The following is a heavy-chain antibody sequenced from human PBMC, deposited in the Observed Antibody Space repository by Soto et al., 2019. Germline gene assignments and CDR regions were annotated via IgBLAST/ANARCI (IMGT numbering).Heavy chain of an antibody. CDR2: IYYSGST. Sequence: SETLSLTCTVSGGSISSSSYYWGWIRQPPXKGLEWIGSIYYSGSTYYNPSLKSRVTISVDTSKNQFSLKLSSVTAADTAVYYCARLLGYCSGGSYYAGDYYGMDVWGQGTTVTVSS. CDR3: ARLLGYCSGGSYYAGDYYGMDV. J-gene: IGHJ6*02. CDR1: GGSISSSSYY. V-gene: IGHV4-39*01. D-gene: IGHD2-15*01.